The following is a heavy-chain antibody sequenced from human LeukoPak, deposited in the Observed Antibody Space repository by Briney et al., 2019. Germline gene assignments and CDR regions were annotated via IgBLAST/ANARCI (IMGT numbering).Heavy chain of an antibody. D-gene: IGHD3-9*01. Sequence: GASVKVSCKASGYTFTGYYMHWVRQAPGQGLEWMGWINPNSGGTNYAQKFQGRVTMTRDTSISTAYMELSRLRSDDTAVYYCASVSYCDILTGQNWFDPWGQGTLVTVSS. J-gene: IGHJ5*02. CDR2: INPNSGGT. CDR3: ASVSYCDILTGQNWFDP. CDR1: GYTFTGYY. V-gene: IGHV1-2*02.